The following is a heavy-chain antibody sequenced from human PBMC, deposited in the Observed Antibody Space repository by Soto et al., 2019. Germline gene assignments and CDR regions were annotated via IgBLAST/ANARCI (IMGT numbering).Heavy chain of an antibody. CDR2: ISYDGSNK. V-gene: IGHV3-30-3*01. CDR1: GFTFSSYA. D-gene: IGHD2-8*01. CDR3: ARGLYGYYYYGMDV. J-gene: IGHJ6*02. Sequence: PGGSLRLSCAASGFTFSSYAMHWVRQAPCKGLEWVAVISYDGSNKYYADSVKGRFTISRDNSKNTLYLQMNSLRAEDTAVYYCARGLYGYYYYGMDVWXQGTTVTVSS.